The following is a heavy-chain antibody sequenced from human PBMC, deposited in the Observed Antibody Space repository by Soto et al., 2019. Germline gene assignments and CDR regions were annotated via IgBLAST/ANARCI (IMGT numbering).Heavy chain of an antibody. CDR1: GFTFDDYA. J-gene: IGHJ4*02. V-gene: IGHV3-9*01. Sequence: EVQLVESGGGLVQPGRSLRLSCAASGFTFDDYAMHWVRQAPGKGLEWVSGISWNSGSIGYADSVKGRFTISRDNAKNSLYLQMNSLRAEDTALYYCPKDRGLVLSFCFDYWGQGTLVTVS. CDR2: ISWNSGSI. CDR3: PKDRGLVLSFCFDY. D-gene: IGHD6-19*01.